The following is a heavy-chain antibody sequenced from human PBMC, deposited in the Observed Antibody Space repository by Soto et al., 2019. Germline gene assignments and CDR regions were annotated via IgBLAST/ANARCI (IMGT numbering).Heavy chain of an antibody. Sequence: GASVKVSCKASGYVFTSYGIQWVRQAPGQSLEWMGWINVGNGNTKYSQKFQGRVTITRDTSASTGYMVLSSLRSEDTAVYYCARVQSGYSTGWYYFDYWGQGTLVTVSS. J-gene: IGHJ4*02. D-gene: IGHD6-19*01. CDR3: ARVQSGYSTGWYYFDY. CDR2: INVGNGNT. CDR1: GYVFTSYG. V-gene: IGHV1-3*01.